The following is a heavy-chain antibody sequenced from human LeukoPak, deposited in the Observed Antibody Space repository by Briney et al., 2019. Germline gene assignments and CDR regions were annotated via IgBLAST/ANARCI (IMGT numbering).Heavy chain of an antibody. J-gene: IGHJ4*02. Sequence: GGSLRLSCAASGFTFSSYSMSWVRQAPGKGLEWVANIKQDGSDKYYVDSVKGRFTISRDNAKKSLYLQINSLRAEDTALYYCARHLSGITGYTYGRGIDYWGQGTLVTVSS. V-gene: IGHV3-7*01. CDR3: ARHLSGITGYTYGRGIDY. CDR1: GFTFSSYS. D-gene: IGHD5-18*01. CDR2: IKQDGSDK.